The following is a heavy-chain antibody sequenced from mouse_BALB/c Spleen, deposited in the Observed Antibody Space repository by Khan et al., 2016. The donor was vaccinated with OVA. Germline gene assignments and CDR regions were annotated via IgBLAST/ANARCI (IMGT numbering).Heavy chain of an antibody. V-gene: IGHV1-4*01. CDR3: GRIPIPPYHFDY. Sequence: QVQLKQSGAELARPGASVKMSCKASGYTFTNYTIHWVKQRPGQGLEWIGYINPSSGYTNYNQNYNDKATLTTARSSSTAYMQLSWRTSDDSAVYYCGRIPIPPYHFDYWGQGTTLTVSS. CDR2: INPSSGYT. CDR1: GYTFTNYT. J-gene: IGHJ2*01.